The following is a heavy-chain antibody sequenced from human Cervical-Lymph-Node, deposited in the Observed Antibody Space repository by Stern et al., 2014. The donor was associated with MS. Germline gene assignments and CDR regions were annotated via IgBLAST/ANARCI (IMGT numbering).Heavy chain of an antibody. CDR1: GFTVSRDY. CDR2: ITNVGST. D-gene: IGHD1-1*01. Sequence: VQLVQSGGGVIQPGGSLRLSCTASGFTVSRDYMTWVRQAPGKGLEWVSLITNVGSTCYTDSVKGRFTISRDESKNTVYLHMTSLRAEDTAMYYCARDTSSPERSDWWGQGTLVTVSS. J-gene: IGHJ4*02. V-gene: IGHV3-53*01. CDR3: ARDTSSPERSDW.